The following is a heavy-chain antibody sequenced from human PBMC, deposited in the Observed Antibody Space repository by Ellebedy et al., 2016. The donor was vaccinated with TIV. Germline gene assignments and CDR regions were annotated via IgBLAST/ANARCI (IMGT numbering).Heavy chain of an antibody. V-gene: IGHV1-18*01. Sequence: AASVKVSRKWSLYTYIDFGISSVRQAPGQRLDWMGWVSAYSGNTNYADNLQGRVTMTKHTSTDTAYMELRSLRSDDTAVYYCARYAGSGTYYRNGMDVWGQGTTVTVSS. CDR1: LYTYIDFG. CDR2: VSAYSGNT. D-gene: IGHD3-10*01. CDR3: ARYAGSGTYYRNGMDV. J-gene: IGHJ6*02.